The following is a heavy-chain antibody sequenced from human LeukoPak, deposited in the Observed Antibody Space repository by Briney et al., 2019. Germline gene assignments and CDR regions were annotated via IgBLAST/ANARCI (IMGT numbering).Heavy chain of an antibody. Sequence: SETLSLTCTVSGGSISSYYWSWIRQPPGKGLEWIGYIYYSGSTNYNPSLKSRVTISVDTSKNQFSLKLSSVTAADTAVYYCARGLFVVVPAAIRGSWFDPWGQGTLVTVPS. J-gene: IGHJ5*02. V-gene: IGHV4-59*01. CDR3: ARGLFVVVPAAIRGSWFDP. D-gene: IGHD2-2*01. CDR1: GGSISSYY. CDR2: IYYSGST.